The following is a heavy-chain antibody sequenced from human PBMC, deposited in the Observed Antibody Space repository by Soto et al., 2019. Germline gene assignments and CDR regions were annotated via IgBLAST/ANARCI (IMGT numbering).Heavy chain of an antibody. Sequence: GTISSYDWSWIRKHTGKGLEWIGYIYYSGSTNYNPSLKSRVTISVDTSKNQFSLKLSSVTAADTAVYYCARQKDSSGWYSTFDIWAKGQWSPSPQ. CDR2: IYYSGST. V-gene: IGHV4-59*08. CDR3: ARQKDSSGWYSTFDI. D-gene: IGHD6-19*01. J-gene: IGHJ3*02. CDR1: GTISSYD.